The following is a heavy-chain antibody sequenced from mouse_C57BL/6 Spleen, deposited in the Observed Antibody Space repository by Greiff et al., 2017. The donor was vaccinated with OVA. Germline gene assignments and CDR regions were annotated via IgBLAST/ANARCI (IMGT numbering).Heavy chain of an antibody. CDR3: TTKNNDYDEDYFDY. Sequence: EVQLQQSGAELVRPGASVKLSCTASGFNIKDDYMHWVKQRPEQGLEWIGWIDPENGDTEYASKFQGKATITADTSSNTAYLQLSSLTSENTAVYYCTTKNNDYDEDYFDYWGQGTTLTVSS. V-gene: IGHV14-4*01. J-gene: IGHJ2*01. CDR1: GFNIKDDY. CDR2: IDPENGDT. D-gene: IGHD2-4*01.